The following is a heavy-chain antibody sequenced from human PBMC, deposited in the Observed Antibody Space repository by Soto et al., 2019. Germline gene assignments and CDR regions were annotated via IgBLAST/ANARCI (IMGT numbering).Heavy chain of an antibody. Sequence: QVQLVESGGRVVQPGGSLRLSCEASGFNFSSYGIHWVRQAPGKGLEWVAIIWNDGSNEYYADSVKGRFTISGDNSKNTVYLQVSKVRPEDTAVYFCTRDQTDSGGYSDSWGAGTLVYVSS. J-gene: IGHJ4*02. CDR2: IWNDGSNE. CDR1: GFNFSSYG. D-gene: IGHD3-22*01. V-gene: IGHV3-33*01. CDR3: TRDQTDSGGYSDS.